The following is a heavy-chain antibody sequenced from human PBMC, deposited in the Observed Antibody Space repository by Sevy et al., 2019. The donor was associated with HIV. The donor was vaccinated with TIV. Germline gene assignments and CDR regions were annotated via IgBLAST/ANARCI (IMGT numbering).Heavy chain of an antibody. CDR3: ASGCYYYDSSGYYYGDY. CDR1: GFTFSDYY. J-gene: IGHJ4*02. CDR2: ISSSGSTI. D-gene: IGHD3-22*01. Sequence: GGSLRLSCAASGFTFSDYYMSWIRQAPGKGLEWVSYISSSGSTIYYADSVKGRFTFFRNNVKNSLYLQMNSLRAEDTAVYYCASGCYYYDSSGYYYGDYWGQGTLVTVSS. V-gene: IGHV3-11*01.